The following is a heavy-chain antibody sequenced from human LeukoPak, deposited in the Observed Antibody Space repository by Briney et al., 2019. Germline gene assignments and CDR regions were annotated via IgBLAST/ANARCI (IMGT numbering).Heavy chain of an antibody. J-gene: IGHJ4*02. CDR3: ARGSNYDFWSAHQDY. V-gene: IGHV4-4*07. Sequence: SSETLSLTCTVSGGSISSYYWSWIRQPAGKGLEWIGRIYTSGSTNYNPSLKCRVTMSVDTSKNQFSLKLSSVTAADTAVYCCARGSNYDFWSAHQDYWGQGTLVTVSS. D-gene: IGHD3-3*01. CDR1: GGSISSYY. CDR2: IYTSGST.